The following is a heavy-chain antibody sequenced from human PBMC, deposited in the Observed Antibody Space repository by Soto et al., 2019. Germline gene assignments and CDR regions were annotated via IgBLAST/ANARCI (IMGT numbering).Heavy chain of an antibody. CDR2: IWYDGSNK. V-gene: IGHV3-33*08. D-gene: IGHD6-6*01. CDR3: ARGIAARPGYYYYGMDV. CDR1: GFTFSSYG. J-gene: IGHJ6*02. Sequence: GGSLRLSCAASGFTFSSYGMHWVRQAPGKGLEWVAVIWYDGSNKYYADSVKGRFTISRDNSKNTLYLQMNSLRAEDTAVYYCARGIAARPGYYYYGMDVWGQGTTVTVSS.